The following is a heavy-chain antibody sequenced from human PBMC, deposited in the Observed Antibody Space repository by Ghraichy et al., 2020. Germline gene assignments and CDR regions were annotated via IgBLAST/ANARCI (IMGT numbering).Heavy chain of an antibody. J-gene: IGHJ5*02. V-gene: IGHV3-7*01. CDR1: GFTFSSYW. CDR2: IKQDGSEK. Sequence: GGSLRLSCAASGFTFSSYWMSWVRQAPGKGLEWVANIKQDGSEKYYVDSVKGRFTISRDNAKNSLYLQMNSLRAEDTAVYYCARVRGRWAGTPYNWFDPWGQGTLVTVSS. CDR3: ARVRGRWAGTPYNWFDP. D-gene: IGHD1-1*01.